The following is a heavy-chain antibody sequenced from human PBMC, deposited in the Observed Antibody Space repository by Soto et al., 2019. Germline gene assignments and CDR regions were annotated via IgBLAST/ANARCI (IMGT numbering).Heavy chain of an antibody. D-gene: IGHD2-15*01. Sequence: QIILKESGPTLVKPTQTLTLTCTFSGFSLSTSGVGVGWTRQPPGKALEWLALIYWDDDKRYSPSLKSRLTSTKDTSKNQVGLTMTNMDPVDTATYYGAHTRGGQQLLLHYFDYWGQGTLVTVSS. CDR3: AHTRGGQQLLLHYFDY. CDR1: GFSLSTSGVG. J-gene: IGHJ4*02. CDR2: IYWDDDK. V-gene: IGHV2-5*02.